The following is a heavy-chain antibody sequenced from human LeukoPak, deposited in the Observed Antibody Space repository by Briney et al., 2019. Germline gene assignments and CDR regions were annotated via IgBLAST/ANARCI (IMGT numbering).Heavy chain of an antibody. J-gene: IGHJ4*02. D-gene: IGHD6-13*01. CDR3: ARDRGSSWYFDY. V-gene: IGHV3-48*04. CDR2: ISNSGSPI. CDR1: GFTFSSYW. Sequence: PGGSLRLSCAASGFTFSSYWMTWVRQAPGKGLEWVSYISNSGSPIHYADSVKGRFTISRDNAKKSLYLQMNSLRAEDTAVYYCARDRGSSWYFDYWGQGILATVSS.